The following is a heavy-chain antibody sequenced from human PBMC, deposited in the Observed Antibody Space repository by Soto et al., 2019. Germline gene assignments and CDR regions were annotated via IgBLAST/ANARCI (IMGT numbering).Heavy chain of an antibody. J-gene: IGHJ4*02. Sequence: QVQLVESGGCVVQPGRSLRLSCAASGFTFNIYAMHWVRPAPGEGLEWVAVISYDGSNKYYADSVKGRFTISRDNSKNTLYLQMNSLRAEDTAVYYCARDSVDLLEWTTSDYWGQGTLVTVSS. D-gene: IGHD3-3*01. CDR1: GFTFNIYA. CDR3: ARDSVDLLEWTTSDY. CDR2: ISYDGSNK. V-gene: IGHV3-30*01.